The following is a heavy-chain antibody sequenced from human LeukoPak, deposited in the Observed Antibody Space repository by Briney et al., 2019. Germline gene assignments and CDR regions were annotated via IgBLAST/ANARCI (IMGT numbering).Heavy chain of an antibody. CDR3: ARHRGVGALT. D-gene: IGHD3-10*01. Sequence: SETLSLTCTVSGGSISSYYWNWIRQPPGKGLEWIGNIYYSGSTNYNPSLKSRVTISVDMSKNQFSLRLSSVTAADTAVYYCARHRGVGALTWGQGTLVTVYS. J-gene: IGHJ5*02. CDR2: IYYSGST. V-gene: IGHV4-59*08. CDR1: GGSISSYY.